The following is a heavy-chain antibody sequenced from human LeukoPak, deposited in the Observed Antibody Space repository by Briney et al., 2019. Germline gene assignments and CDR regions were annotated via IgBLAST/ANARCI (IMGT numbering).Heavy chain of an antibody. CDR3: ARTTRSWYEDNDAFDI. CDR2: INAGNGNT. J-gene: IGHJ3*02. Sequence: GASVKVSCKASGYTFTSYAMHWVRQAPGQRLEWMGWINAGNGNTKYSQSFQGRLTITRDTSATTAYMELSSLRSEDTAVYYCARTTRSWYEDNDAFDIWGQGTPVTVSS. V-gene: IGHV1-3*01. D-gene: IGHD6-13*01. CDR1: GYTFTSYA.